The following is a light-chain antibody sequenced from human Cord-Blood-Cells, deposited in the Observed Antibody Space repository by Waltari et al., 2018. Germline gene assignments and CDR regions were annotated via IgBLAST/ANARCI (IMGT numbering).Light chain of an antibody. CDR2: WAS. CDR1: QSVLYSSNNKNY. Sequence: CKSSQSVLYSSNNKNYLAWYQQKPGQPPKLLIYWASTRESGVPDRFSGSGSGTDFTLTISSLQAEDVAVYYCQQYYSTPLTFGQGTKVEIK. CDR3: QQYYSTPLT. V-gene: IGKV4-1*01. J-gene: IGKJ1*01.